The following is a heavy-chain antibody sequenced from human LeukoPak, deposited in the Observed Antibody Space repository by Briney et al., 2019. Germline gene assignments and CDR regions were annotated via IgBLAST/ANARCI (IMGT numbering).Heavy chain of an antibody. J-gene: IGHJ6*03. CDR1: GFTFSSYG. CDR3: ARNKLGISEKYMDV. Sequence: GGSLRLSCVASGFTFSSYGMHWVRQAPGKGLEWVSFIRYDGTNKYYADSVKGRFTISRDNAKNSLYLQMNSLRAEDTAVYYCARNKLGISEKYMDVWGKGTTVTISS. CDR2: IRYDGTNK. V-gene: IGHV3-30*02. D-gene: IGHD7-27*01.